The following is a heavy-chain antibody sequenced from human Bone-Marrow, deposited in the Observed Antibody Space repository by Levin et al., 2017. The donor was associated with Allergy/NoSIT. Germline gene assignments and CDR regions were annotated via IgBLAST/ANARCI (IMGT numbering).Heavy chain of an antibody. D-gene: IGHD3-16*01. J-gene: IGHJ3*02. Sequence: ASVKVSCKASGYTFTSYGISWVRQAPGQGLEWMGWISAYNGNTNYAQKLQGRVTMTTDTSTSTAYMELRSLRSDDTAVYYCARDRGGARERDAFDIWGQGTMVTVSS. CDR2: ISAYNGNT. CDR1: GYTFTSYG. V-gene: IGHV1-18*01. CDR3: ARDRGGARERDAFDI.